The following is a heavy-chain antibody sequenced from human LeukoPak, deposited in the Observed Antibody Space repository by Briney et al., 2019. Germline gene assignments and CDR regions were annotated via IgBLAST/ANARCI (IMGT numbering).Heavy chain of an antibody. V-gene: IGHV4-61*01. CDR2: IYYSGST. CDR3: ARDPGGVHGFDS. J-gene: IGHJ4*02. CDR1: GGSISSSYYY. D-gene: IGHD3-16*01. Sequence: SETLSLTCTVSGGSISSSYYYWGWIRQPPGKGLEWIGYIYYSGSTYYNPSLKSRVTISEDTSKNQFSLKLSSVTAADTAVYYCARDPGGVHGFDSWGQGTLVTVSS.